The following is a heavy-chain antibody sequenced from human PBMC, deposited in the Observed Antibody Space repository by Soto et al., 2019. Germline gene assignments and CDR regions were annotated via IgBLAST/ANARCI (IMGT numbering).Heavy chain of an antibody. J-gene: IGHJ5*01. CDR2: YWDDDQ. CDR3: AHKRDVSRGFKS. Sequence: YWDDDQRYNPSLKNSLTITKDTSRNQVVLTMTNMDPVDTATYYCAHKRDVSRGFKSWGQGTLVTVSS. V-gene: IGHV2-5*02.